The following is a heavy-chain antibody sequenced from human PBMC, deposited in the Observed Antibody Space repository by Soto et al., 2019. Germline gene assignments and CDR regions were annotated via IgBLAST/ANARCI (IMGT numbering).Heavy chain of an antibody. CDR2: IYPGDSDT. CDR1: GYSFTIYW. V-gene: IGHV5-51*01. Sequence: GESLKISCKGSGYSFTIYWIGWVRQMPGKGLEWMGIIYPGDSDTRYSPSFQGQVTISADKSISTAYLQWSSLKASDTAMYYCARPLDFWSGYFDYWGQGTLVTVSS. D-gene: IGHD3-3*01. J-gene: IGHJ4*02. CDR3: ARPLDFWSGYFDY.